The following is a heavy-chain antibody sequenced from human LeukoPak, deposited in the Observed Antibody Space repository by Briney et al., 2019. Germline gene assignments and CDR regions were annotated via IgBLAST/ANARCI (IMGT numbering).Heavy chain of an antibody. J-gene: IGHJ4*02. V-gene: IGHV3-30*18. CDR1: GFTFSSYG. D-gene: IGHD1-1*01. CDR2: MSYNGQIT. Sequence: QPGRSLRLSCAASGFTFSSYGMHWVRQAPGKGLEWVAVMSYNGQITYYADSVKGRFTISRDNSQNMLYLQTNSLRVDDTSVYYCAKVQLERRELLPNFDSWGQGTLVTVSS. CDR3: AKVQLERRELLPNFDS.